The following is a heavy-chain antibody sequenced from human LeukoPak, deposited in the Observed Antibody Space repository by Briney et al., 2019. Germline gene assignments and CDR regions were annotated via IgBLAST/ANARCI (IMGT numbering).Heavy chain of an antibody. CDR2: ISASGASP. CDR3: AKASPYSTSSLTFYDL. J-gene: IGHJ4*02. V-gene: IGHV3-23*01. D-gene: IGHD6-6*01. CDR1: GFTFDDYA. Sequence: GGSLRLSCAASGFTFDDYAMHWVRQAPGKGLDWVSAISASGASPFYADSVRGRFTISRDNSKNTLFLQMNGLRVDDTAVYYCAKASPYSTSSLTFYDLWGQGTLVTVSS.